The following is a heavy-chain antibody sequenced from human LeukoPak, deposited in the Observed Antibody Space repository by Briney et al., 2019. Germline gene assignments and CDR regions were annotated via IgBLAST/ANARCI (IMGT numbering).Heavy chain of an antibody. CDR3: ARGVTMVRGGGGIDY. CDR1: GYTFTSYD. CDR2: MNPNSGNT. V-gene: IGHV1-8*01. Sequence: ASVKVSCKASGYTFTSYDINWVRQATGQGLEWMGWMNPNSGNTGYAQKFQGRVTMTRNTSISTAYMELSSLRSEDTALYYCARGVTMVRGGGGIDYWGQGTLVTVSS. J-gene: IGHJ4*02. D-gene: IGHD3-10*01.